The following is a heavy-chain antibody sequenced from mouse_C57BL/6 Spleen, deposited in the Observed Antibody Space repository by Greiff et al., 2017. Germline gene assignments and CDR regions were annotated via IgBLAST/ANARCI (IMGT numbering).Heavy chain of an antibody. CDR1: GYTFTSYW. J-gene: IGHJ4*01. CDR2: IDPSDSYT. D-gene: IGHD1-3*01. V-gene: IGHV1-69*01. Sequence: VQLQQPGAELVMPGASVKLSCKASGYTFTSYWMHWVKQRPGQGLEWIGEIDPSDSYTNYNQKFKGKYTLTVDQSSSTAYMQLSSLTSEDSAVYYCARGYKDAMDYWGQGTSVTVSS. CDR3: ARGYKDAMDY.